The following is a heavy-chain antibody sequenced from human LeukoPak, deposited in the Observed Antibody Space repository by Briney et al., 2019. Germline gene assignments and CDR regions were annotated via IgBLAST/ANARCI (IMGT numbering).Heavy chain of an antibody. CDR3: AREVWSSGFVGSDY. J-gene: IGHJ4*02. D-gene: IGHD3-22*01. V-gene: IGHV4-61*02. Sequence: SETLSLTCTGSGGSISSGSYYWSWIRQPAGKGLEWIGRIYTSGSTNYYPSLKSRVTISVDTSKNQFSLKLSSVTAADTAVYYCAREVWSSGFVGSDYWGQGTLVTVSS. CDR2: IYTSGST. CDR1: GGSISSGSYY.